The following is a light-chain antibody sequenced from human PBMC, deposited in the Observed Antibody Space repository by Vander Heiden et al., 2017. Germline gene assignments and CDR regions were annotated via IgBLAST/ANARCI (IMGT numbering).Light chain of an antibody. CDR2: GAS. J-gene: IGKJ1*01. Sequence: EIVMTQSPATLSVPPRERATLSCRASQSVSSNLAWYQQKPGQAPRLLIYGASTRATGIPARFGGSESGTEFTLTISSLQSEDFAVYYCQQYNNWPWTFGQGTKVEIK. CDR3: QQYNNWPWT. V-gene: IGKV3-15*01. CDR1: QSVSSN.